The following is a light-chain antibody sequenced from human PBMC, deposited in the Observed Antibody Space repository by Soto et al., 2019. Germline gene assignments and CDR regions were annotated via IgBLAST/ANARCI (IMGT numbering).Light chain of an antibody. J-gene: IGKJ5*01. CDR1: QDIGSW. CDR2: GAS. V-gene: IGKV1-12*01. Sequence: DIQMTQSPSSVSESVGERVTITCRASQDIGSWLAWYQQKPGKAPDLLIYGASSLQSGVPSRFYGSGSGTDFTLTISSLQPEDFATYYCQQGGSFPITFGQGTRLEIK. CDR3: QQGGSFPIT.